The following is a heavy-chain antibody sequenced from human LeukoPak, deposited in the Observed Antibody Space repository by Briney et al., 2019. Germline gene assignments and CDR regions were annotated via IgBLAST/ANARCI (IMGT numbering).Heavy chain of an antibody. CDR2: ISWNSGSI. J-gene: IGHJ4*02. Sequence: GGSLRLSCAASGFTFDDYAMHWVRQAPGKGLEWVSGISWNSGSIGYADSVKGRFTISRDNAKNSLYLQMNSLRAEDTALYYCAKGKKWESLQYYFDYWGQGTLVTVSS. D-gene: IGHD1-26*01. CDR1: GFTFDDYA. V-gene: IGHV3-9*01. CDR3: AKGKKWESLQYYFDY.